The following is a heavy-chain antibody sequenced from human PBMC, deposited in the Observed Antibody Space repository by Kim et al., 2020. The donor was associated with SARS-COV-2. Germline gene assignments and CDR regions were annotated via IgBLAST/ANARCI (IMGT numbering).Heavy chain of an antibody. D-gene: IGHD6-19*01. CDR1: GYILSSYY. CDR3: ARDGGNGWSYFDY. V-gene: IGHV1-46*01. Sequence: SVKVSCKASGYILSSYYMHWVRQAPGQRLEWMGIIKPSDGSTTYAQKFQGRVTMTRDTSTSTVYMELSSLRSEDTAVYYCARDGGNGWSYFDYWGQGTLVTVSS. J-gene: IGHJ4*02. CDR2: IKPSDGST.